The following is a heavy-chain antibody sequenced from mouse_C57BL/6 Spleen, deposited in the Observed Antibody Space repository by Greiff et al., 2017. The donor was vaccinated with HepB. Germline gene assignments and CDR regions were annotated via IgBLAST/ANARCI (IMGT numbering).Heavy chain of an antibody. CDR2: IYPRSGNT. D-gene: IGHD4-1*01. CDR1: GYTFTSYG. J-gene: IGHJ4*01. Sequence: VQLQQSGAELARPGASVKLSCKASGYTFTSYGISWVKQRTGQGLEWIGEIYPRSGNTYYNEKFKGKATLTADKSSSTEYMELRSLTSEDSAVYFCARRGNWGYAIDYWGQGTSDTVSS. V-gene: IGHV1-81*01. CDR3: ARRGNWGYAIDY.